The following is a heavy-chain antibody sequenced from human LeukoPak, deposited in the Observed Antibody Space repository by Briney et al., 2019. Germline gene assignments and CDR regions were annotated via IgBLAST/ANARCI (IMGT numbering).Heavy chain of an antibody. Sequence: GGSLRLSCAASGFTFSSYGMHWVRQAPGKGLEWVAVISYDGSNKYYADSVKGRFTISRDNSKNTLYLQMNSLRAEDTAVYYCARESGGSSTVAGTYYYYMDVWGKGTTVTVSS. J-gene: IGHJ6*03. CDR2: ISYDGSNK. D-gene: IGHD2-15*01. V-gene: IGHV3-30*19. CDR3: ARESGGSSTVAGTYYYYMDV. CDR1: GFTFSSYG.